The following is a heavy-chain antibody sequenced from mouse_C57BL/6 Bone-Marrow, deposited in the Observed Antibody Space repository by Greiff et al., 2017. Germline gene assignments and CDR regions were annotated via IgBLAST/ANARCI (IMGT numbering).Heavy chain of an antibody. D-gene: IGHD1-1*01. V-gene: IGHV1-50*01. Sequence: QVQLQQPGAELVKPGASVKLSCKASGYTFTSYWMQWVKQRPGQGLEWIGEIDPSDSYTNYNQKCKGKATLTVDTSSSTAYMQLSSLTSEDSAVYYCARGDYYGSPYAMDYWGQGTSVTVSS. J-gene: IGHJ4*01. CDR2: IDPSDSYT. CDR3: ARGDYYGSPYAMDY. CDR1: GYTFTSYW.